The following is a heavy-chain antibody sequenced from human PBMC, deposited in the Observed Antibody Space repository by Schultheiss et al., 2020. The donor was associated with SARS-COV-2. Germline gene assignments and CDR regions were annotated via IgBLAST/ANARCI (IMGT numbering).Heavy chain of an antibody. CDR1: GFTFSSYG. CDR3: ARDRWPTGDDAFDI. CDR2: IWYDGSNK. D-gene: IGHD1-14*01. Sequence: GGSLRLSCAASGFTFSSYGMHWVRQAPGKGLEWVAVIWYDGSNKYYADSVKGRFTISRDNAKNSLYLRVNSLRAEDTAVYYCARDRWPTGDDAFDIWGQGTMVTVSS. V-gene: IGHV3-33*01. J-gene: IGHJ3*02.